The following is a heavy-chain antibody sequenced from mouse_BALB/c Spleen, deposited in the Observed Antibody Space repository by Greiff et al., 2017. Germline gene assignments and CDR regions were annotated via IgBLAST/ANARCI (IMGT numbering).Heavy chain of an antibody. V-gene: IGHV3-2*02. Sequence: VQLKESGPGLVKPSQSLSLTCTVTGYSITSDYAWNWIRQFPGNKLEWMGYISYSGSTSYNPSLKSRISITRDTSKNQFFLQLNSVTTEDTATYYCARWGRGAYWGQGTLVTVSA. D-gene: IGHD3-3*01. CDR2: ISYSGST. CDR1: GYSITSDYA. J-gene: IGHJ3*01. CDR3: ARWGRGAY.